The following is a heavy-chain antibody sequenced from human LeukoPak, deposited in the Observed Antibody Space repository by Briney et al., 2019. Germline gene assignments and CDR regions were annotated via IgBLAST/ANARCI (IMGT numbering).Heavy chain of an antibody. D-gene: IGHD6-13*01. Sequence: GGSLRLSCAASGFTFSSYAMTWVRQAPGKGLEWVSDISGSGGSTNYADSVKGRFTISRDNSKNTLYLQMNSLRAEDTAVYYCAKFPSSSTWSYCFDYWGQGTLVTVSS. J-gene: IGHJ4*02. V-gene: IGHV3-23*01. CDR3: AKFPSSSTWSYCFDY. CDR1: GFTFSSYA. CDR2: ISGSGGST.